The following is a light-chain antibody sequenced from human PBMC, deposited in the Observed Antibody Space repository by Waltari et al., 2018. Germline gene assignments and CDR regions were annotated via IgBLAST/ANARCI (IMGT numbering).Light chain of an antibody. CDR1: QSLLHSSGYTF. CDR3: MQARQTPWT. J-gene: IGKJ1*01. CDR2: LVS. V-gene: IGKV2-28*01. Sequence: DIVMTQSPLSLPVSPGEPASISCRSSQSLLHSSGYTFLDWYLQKPGQSPKLLIYLVSNRASGVPDRFSGSGSGTDFTLKISRVEAEDVRVYYCMQARQTPWTFGQGTKVEIK.